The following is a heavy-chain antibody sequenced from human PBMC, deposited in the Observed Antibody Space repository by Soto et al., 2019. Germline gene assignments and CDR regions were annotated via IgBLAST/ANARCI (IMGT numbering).Heavy chain of an antibody. V-gene: IGHV1-2*02. Sequence: QVQLVQSGAEVKKPGASVKVSCKASGYTFTGYYMHWVRQAPGQGLEWMGWINPNSGGTNYAQKFQGRVTMTRETYINTACMVLSRLRSDDRAVYYCARGYSGYDLKVSFWCQGTLVTVSS. J-gene: IGHJ4*02. D-gene: IGHD5-12*01. CDR1: GYTFTGYY. CDR2: INPNSGGT. CDR3: ARGYSGYDLKVSF.